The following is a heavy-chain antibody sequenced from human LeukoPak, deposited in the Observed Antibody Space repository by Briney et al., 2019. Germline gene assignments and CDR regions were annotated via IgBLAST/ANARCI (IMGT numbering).Heavy chain of an antibody. CDR1: GYNFASYW. CDR3: TRYQVPPGRDYFDY. V-gene: IGHV5-51*01. D-gene: IGHD2-2*01. CDR2: INPGDSDT. J-gene: IGHJ4*02. Sequence: GESLKISCKGSGYNFASYWLGWVRQMPGKGLEWMGNINPGDSDTRYSPSFQGQVTMTVDKAINTAYLHWISLKASDTAMYYCTRYQVPPGRDYFDYWGQGTIVTVSS.